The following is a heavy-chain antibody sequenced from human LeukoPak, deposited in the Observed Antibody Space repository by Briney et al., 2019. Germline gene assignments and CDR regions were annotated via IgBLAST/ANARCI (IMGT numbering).Heavy chain of an antibody. J-gene: IGHJ4*02. D-gene: IGHD3-22*01. CDR2: IYSGGST. CDR3: ARAARYYYDSSGYWFSD. V-gene: IGHV4-4*07. Sequence: SETLSLTCTVSGGPISSYHWSWIRQPAGKGLEWIGRIYSGGSTYYNPSLKSRVTISVDRSKNQFSLKLSSVTAADTAVYYCARAARYYYDSSGYWFSDWGQGTLVTVSS. CDR1: GGPISSYH.